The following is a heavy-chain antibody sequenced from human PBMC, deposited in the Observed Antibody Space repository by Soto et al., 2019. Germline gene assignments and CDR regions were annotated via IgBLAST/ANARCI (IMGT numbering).Heavy chain of an antibody. CDR1: GGSFGSSD. D-gene: IGHD3-16*01. CDR3: ASPSRDLGDAFEL. CDR2: IIPVFDTA. V-gene: IGHV1-69*01. J-gene: IGHJ3*01. Sequence: QVQLVQSGADVKKPGSSVKVSCKTSGGSFGSSDISWVRQAPAQGLEWMGEIIPVFDTANYAQNFQDRLAIPADSSTGTVFMQLSSLRSDDTAVYFFASPSRDLGDAFELWCQGTVVTVSS.